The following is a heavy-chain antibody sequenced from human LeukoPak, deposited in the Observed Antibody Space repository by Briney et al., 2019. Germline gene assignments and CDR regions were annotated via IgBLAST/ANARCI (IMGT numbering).Heavy chain of an antibody. V-gene: IGHV4-39*01. CDR1: GGSISSSSYY. D-gene: IGHD3-10*01. J-gene: IGHJ4*02. CDR2: IYYSGST. CDR3: ARQEYYFDY. Sequence: SETLSLTCTVSGGSISSSSYYWGWIRQPPGKGLEWIGSIYYSGSTYYNPSLKSRVTISVDTSKNQFSLKLSSVTAADTAVYYCARQEYYFDYWGQRTLVTVSS.